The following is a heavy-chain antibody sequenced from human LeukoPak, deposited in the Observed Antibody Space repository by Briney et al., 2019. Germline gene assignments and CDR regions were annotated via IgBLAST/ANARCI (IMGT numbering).Heavy chain of an antibody. V-gene: IGHV3-48*03. CDR2: ISSSGSTI. CDR3: ARDTHRYFDWLKTYYYYGMDV. D-gene: IGHD3-9*01. Sequence: GGSLRLSCAASGFTFSSYEMNWVRQAPGKGLEWVSYISSSGSTIYYADSVKGRSTISRDNAKNSLYLQMNSLRAEDTAVYYCARDTHRYFDWLKTYYYYGMDVWGKGTTVTVSS. CDR1: GFTFSSYE. J-gene: IGHJ6*04.